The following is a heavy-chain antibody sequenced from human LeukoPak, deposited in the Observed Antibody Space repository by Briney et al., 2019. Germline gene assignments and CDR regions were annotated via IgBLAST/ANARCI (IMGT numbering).Heavy chain of an antibody. D-gene: IGHD2-2*01. CDR3: AIGDRYCSSTSCLSYYYYYYGMDV. CDR1: GFTFSSYA. J-gene: IGHJ6*02. Sequence: GGSLRLSCAASGFTFSSYAMSWVRQAPGKGLEWVSAISGSGGSTYYADSVKGRFTISRDNSKNTPYLQMNSLRAEDTAVYYCAIGDRYCSSTSCLSYYYYYYGMDVWGQGTTVTVSS. V-gene: IGHV3-23*01. CDR2: ISGSGGST.